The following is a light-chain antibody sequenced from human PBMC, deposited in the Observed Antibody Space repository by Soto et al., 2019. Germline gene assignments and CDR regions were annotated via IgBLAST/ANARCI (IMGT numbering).Light chain of an antibody. CDR3: MQAVQPWT. J-gene: IGKJ1*01. V-gene: IGKV2-28*01. CDR1: QSLLHSNGYNY. Sequence: DIVMTHSPLSLPVTPGEPASISCRSSQSLLHSNGYNYLDWYLQKPGQSPQLLIYLGSNRASGVPDRFSGSGSGTDFTLKISRVEAEDVGVYYCMQAVQPWTFGQGTKVDIK. CDR2: LGS.